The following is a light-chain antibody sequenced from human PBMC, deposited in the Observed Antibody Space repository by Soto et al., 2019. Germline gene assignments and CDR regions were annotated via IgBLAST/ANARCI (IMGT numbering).Light chain of an antibody. V-gene: IGKV1-39*01. CDR1: QSITNY. CDR3: QQSYSSTWT. Sequence: DIQMTQSPSSLSESVGDRVTITCRASQSITNYLNWYQQKPGKAPKVLIYAASSLHSGVPSRFSGSGSGTDFTLTITSLQPEDFATYYCQQSYSSTWTFCQGTKVEI. CDR2: AAS. J-gene: IGKJ1*01.